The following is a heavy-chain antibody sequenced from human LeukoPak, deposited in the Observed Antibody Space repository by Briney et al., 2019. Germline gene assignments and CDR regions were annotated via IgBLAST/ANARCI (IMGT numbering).Heavy chain of an antibody. J-gene: IGHJ3*02. Sequence: GGSLRLSCAASGFTFSSYAMSWVRQAPGKGLEWVALISYDGSNKYYADSVRGRFTISRDNSKNTLFLQMNSLRAEDTAVYYCAREGSYSGSYGAFDIWGQGTMVTVSS. V-gene: IGHV3-30-3*01. CDR3: AREGSYSGSYGAFDI. CDR1: GFTFSSYA. D-gene: IGHD1-26*01. CDR2: ISYDGSNK.